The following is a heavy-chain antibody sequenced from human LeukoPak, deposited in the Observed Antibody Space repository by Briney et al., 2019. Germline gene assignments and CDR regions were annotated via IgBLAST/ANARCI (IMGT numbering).Heavy chain of an antibody. CDR2: IRYDGSNK. J-gene: IGHJ6*03. Sequence: GGSLRLSCAASGFTFSSYGMHWVRQAPGKGLEWVAFIRYDGSNKYYADSVKGRFTISRGNSKNTLYLQMNSLRAEDTAVYYCAKDSGDYASYYYYMDVWGKGTTVTISS. CDR3: AKDSGDYASYYYYMDV. D-gene: IGHD4-17*01. V-gene: IGHV3-30*02. CDR1: GFTFSSYG.